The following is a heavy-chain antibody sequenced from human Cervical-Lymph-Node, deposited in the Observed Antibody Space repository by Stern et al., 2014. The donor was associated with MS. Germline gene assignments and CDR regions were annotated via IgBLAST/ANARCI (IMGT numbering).Heavy chain of an antibody. V-gene: IGHV4-31*03. CDR2: IFYSGST. Sequence: QVQLQESGPGLVKPSQTLSLTCTVSGASISSGTYYWSWIRQHPGKGLEWIGCIFYSGSTYYKSSLKSRLTISLDTSENQFSLKLSSVTAADTAVYYCASLNYYGSGTYINYFDYWGQGTLVTVSS. CDR1: GASISSGTYY. J-gene: IGHJ4*02. D-gene: IGHD3-10*01. CDR3: ASLNYYGSGTYINYFDY.